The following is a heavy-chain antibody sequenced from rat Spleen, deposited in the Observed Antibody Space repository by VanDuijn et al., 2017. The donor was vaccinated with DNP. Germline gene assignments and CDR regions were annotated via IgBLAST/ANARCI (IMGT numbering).Heavy chain of an antibody. V-gene: IGHV5-31*01. CDR1: GFTFNNYW. CDR2: ITSGAGTT. CDR3: VRPDYYDGSYPHY. Sequence: EVQLVESGGDLVQPGRSLKVSCVVSGFTFNNYWMTWIRQVPGKGLEWVASITSGAGTTSYADSVKGRFTVSRDDARNTLYLQMNSLRSEDMATYYCVRPDYYDGSYPHYWGQGVMVTVSS. D-gene: IGHD1-12*02. J-gene: IGHJ2*01.